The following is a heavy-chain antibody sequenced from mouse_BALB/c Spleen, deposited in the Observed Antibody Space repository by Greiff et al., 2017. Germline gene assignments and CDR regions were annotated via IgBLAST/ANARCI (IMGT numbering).Heavy chain of an antibody. Sequence: QVQLKQSGAELVKPGASVKLSCKASGYTFTSYYMYWVKQRPGQGLEWIGEINPSNGGTNFNEKFKSKATLTVDKSSSTAYMQLSSLTSEDSAVYYCTRFGGYYEKGAMDYWGQGTSVTVSS. J-gene: IGHJ4*01. D-gene: IGHD2-3*01. CDR3: TRFGGYYEKGAMDY. CDR2: INPSNGGT. CDR1: GYTFTSYY. V-gene: IGHV1S81*02.